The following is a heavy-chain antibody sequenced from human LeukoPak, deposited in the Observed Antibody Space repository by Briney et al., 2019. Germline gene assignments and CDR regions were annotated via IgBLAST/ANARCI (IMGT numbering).Heavy chain of an antibody. J-gene: IGHJ4*02. CDR3: SAAYYHPIGS. Sequence: GGSLRLSCADSGFTFNRNWMHWVRQAPGKGLMWVSRIGPDGSSKGYADSVKGRFTVSRDNAKNMVYLQMNSLRDEDTAVYYCSAAYYHPIGSRGQGTQVTVSS. CDR2: IGPDGSSK. V-gene: IGHV3-74*01. D-gene: IGHD3-3*02. CDR1: GFTFNRNW.